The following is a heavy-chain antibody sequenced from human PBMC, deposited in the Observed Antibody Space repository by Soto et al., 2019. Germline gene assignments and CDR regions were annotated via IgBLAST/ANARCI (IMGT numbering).Heavy chain of an antibody. J-gene: IGHJ6*02. CDR2: MNPNSGNT. Sequence: ASVKGSCKASGYTFTRYDINWVRQATGQGLEWMGWMNPNSGNTGYAQKFQGRVTMTRNTSIGTAYMELSSLRSEDTAVYYCARGPPYYYYDSSGYYYGVGMWRYYGMDVWGQGTTVTVSS. CDR3: ARGPPYYYYDSSGYYYGVGMWRYYGMDV. V-gene: IGHV1-8*01. CDR1: GYTFTRYD. D-gene: IGHD3-22*01.